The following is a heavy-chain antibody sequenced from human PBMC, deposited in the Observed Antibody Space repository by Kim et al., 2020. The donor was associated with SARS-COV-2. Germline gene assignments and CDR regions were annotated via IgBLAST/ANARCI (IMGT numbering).Heavy chain of an antibody. D-gene: IGHD3-22*01. V-gene: IGHV3-53*01. Sequence: GGSLRLSCAASGFTVSNNYMSWVRQAPGKGLEWVSVIYSGGSTYYADSVKGRFTISRDNSKNTLYLQMNSLRAEDTAVYYCARGPLIVVVNRYYYGMDVWGQGTTVTVSS. J-gene: IGHJ6*02. CDR3: ARGPLIVVVNRYYYGMDV. CDR1: GFTVSNNY. CDR2: IYSGGST.